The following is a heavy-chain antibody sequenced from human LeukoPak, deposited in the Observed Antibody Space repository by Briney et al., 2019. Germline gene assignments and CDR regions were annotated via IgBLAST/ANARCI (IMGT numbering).Heavy chain of an antibody. CDR2: ISYDGSNK. D-gene: IGHD3-16*01. CDR3: AKQVLRSYYYYMDV. Sequence: GGSLRLSCAASGFSFSSYGMHWVRQAPGKGLEWVALISYDGSNKYYADSVKGRLTISRDNSKNTLYPQMNSLRGEDTAVYYCAKQVLRSYYYYMDVWGKGTTVTVSS. CDR1: GFSFSSYG. V-gene: IGHV3-30*18. J-gene: IGHJ6*03.